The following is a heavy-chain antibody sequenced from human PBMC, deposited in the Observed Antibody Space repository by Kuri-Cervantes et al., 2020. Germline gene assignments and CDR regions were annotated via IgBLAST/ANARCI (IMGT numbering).Heavy chain of an antibody. CDR1: GGSISSSSYY. CDR2: INHSGST. J-gene: IGHJ6*02. D-gene: IGHD3-16*01. V-gene: IGHV4-39*07. CDR3: AWGDGMDV. Sequence: SETLSLTCTVSGGSISSSSYYWGWIRQPPGKGLEWTGEINHSGSTNYNPSLKSRVTISVDTSKNQFSLKLSSVTAADTAVYYCAWGDGMDVWGQGTTVTVSS.